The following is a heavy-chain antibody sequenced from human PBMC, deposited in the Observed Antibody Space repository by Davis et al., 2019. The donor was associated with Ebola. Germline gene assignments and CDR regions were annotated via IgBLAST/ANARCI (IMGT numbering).Heavy chain of an antibody. CDR2: MKQDGSEK. J-gene: IGHJ4*02. D-gene: IGHD3-9*01. CDR1: GFTFSTYW. V-gene: IGHV3-7*01. Sequence: GESLKISCAASGFTFSTYWMSWVRQAPGKGLEWVANMKQDGSEKYYVDSVKGRFTISRDNAKNSLYLQMNSLRAEDTAVYYCARDGAPDYDILTGYSDYWGQGTLVTVSS. CDR3: ARDGAPDYDILTGYSDY.